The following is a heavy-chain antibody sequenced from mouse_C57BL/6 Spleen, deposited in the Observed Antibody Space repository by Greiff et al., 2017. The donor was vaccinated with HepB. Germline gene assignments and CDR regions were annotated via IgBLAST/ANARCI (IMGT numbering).Heavy chain of an antibody. Sequence: LQESGAELVRPGASVKMSCKASGYTFTSYNMHWVKQTPRQGLEWIGAIYPGNGDTSYNQKFKGKATLTVDKSSSTAYMQLSSLTSEDSAVYFCARDLDSSGYGAMDYWGQGTSVTVSS. CDR2: IYPGNGDT. J-gene: IGHJ4*01. D-gene: IGHD3-2*02. CDR3: ARDLDSSGYGAMDY. CDR1: GYTFTSYN. V-gene: IGHV1-12*01.